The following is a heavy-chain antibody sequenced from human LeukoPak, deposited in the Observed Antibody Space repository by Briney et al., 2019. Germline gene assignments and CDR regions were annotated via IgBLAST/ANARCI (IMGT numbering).Heavy chain of an antibody. J-gene: IGHJ4*02. Sequence: ASVKVSCKASGYTFTGYYMHWVRQAPGQGLKWMGWINPNSGGTNYAQKFQGRVTMTRDTSISTAYMELSRLRSDDTAVYYCANLGHSGSYSDYWGQGTLVTVSS. CDR1: GYTFTGYY. D-gene: IGHD3-10*01. CDR2: INPNSGGT. CDR3: ANLGHSGSYSDY. V-gene: IGHV1-2*02.